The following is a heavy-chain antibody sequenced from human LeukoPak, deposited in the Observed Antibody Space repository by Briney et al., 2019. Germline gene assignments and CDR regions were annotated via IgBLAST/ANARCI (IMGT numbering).Heavy chain of an antibody. CDR2: ISYDGSNE. V-gene: IGHV3-30*03. CDR3: ARAPFYYDSSGYPYFDG. CDR1: GFTFSNYG. Sequence: GGSLRLSCAASGFTFSNYGMHWVRQAPGKGLEWVAVISYDGSNEYYADSVKGRFTISRDTSRNTLYLQMNSLRAEDTALYYCARAPFYYDSSGYPYFDGWGQGTLVTVSS. J-gene: IGHJ4*02. D-gene: IGHD3-22*01.